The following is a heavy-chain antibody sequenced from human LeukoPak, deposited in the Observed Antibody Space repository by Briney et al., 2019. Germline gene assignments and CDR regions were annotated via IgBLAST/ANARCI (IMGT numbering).Heavy chain of an antibody. CDR2: IYSGGST. V-gene: IGHV3-66*01. CDR3: GYSYGRYYYGMDV. Sequence: PGGSLRLSCAASGFTVSSNYMSWVRQAPGEGLEWVSVIYSGGSTYYADSVKGRFTISRDNSKNTLYLQMNSLRAEDTAVYYCGYSYGRYYYGMDVGGQGTTVTVSS. D-gene: IGHD5-18*01. CDR1: GFTVSSNY. J-gene: IGHJ6*02.